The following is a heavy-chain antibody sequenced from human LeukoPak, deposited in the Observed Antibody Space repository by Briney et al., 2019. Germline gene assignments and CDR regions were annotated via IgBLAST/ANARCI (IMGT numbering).Heavy chain of an antibody. D-gene: IGHD2-15*01. Sequence: PGGSLRLSCVASGFTFSNYAMSWVRQAPGKGLEWVSAISGSGGDTFYTDSVKGRFTISRDNSKNTLYLQMNSLRAEDTAVYYCAKQDIVVVVAAHYFDYWGQGTLVTVSS. V-gene: IGHV3-23*01. J-gene: IGHJ4*02. CDR3: AKQDIVVVVAAHYFDY. CDR2: ISGSGGDT. CDR1: GFTFSNYA.